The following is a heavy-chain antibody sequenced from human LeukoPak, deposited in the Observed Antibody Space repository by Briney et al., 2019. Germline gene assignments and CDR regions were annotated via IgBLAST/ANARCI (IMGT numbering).Heavy chain of an antibody. V-gene: IGHV4-59*01. Sequence: SETLSLTCTVSGGSISSYYWSWIRQPPGKGLEWIGYIYYSGSTNYNPSLKSRVTISVDTSKNQFSLKLSSVTAADTAVYYCARVGFREPAFDYWGQGTLVTVPS. CDR1: GGSISSYY. D-gene: IGHD3-10*01. J-gene: IGHJ4*02. CDR2: IYYSGST. CDR3: ARVGFREPAFDY.